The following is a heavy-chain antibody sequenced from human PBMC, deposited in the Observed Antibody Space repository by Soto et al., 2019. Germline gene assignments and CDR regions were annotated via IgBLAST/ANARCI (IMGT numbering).Heavy chain of an antibody. J-gene: IGHJ4*02. CDR3: AKDRISGYGSGWYYFDY. D-gene: IGHD6-19*01. Sequence: PGGSLRLSCAASGFTFSSYAMSWVRQAPGKGLEWVSAISGSGGSTYYADSVKGRFTISRDNSKNTLYLQMNSLRAEDTAVYYCAKDRISGYGSGWYYFDYWGQGTPVTVSS. CDR1: GFTFSSYA. V-gene: IGHV3-23*01. CDR2: ISGSGGST.